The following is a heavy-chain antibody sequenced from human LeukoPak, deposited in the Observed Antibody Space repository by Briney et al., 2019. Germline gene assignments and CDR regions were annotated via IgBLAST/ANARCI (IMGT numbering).Heavy chain of an antibody. CDR3: ARATGIAAAGSS. D-gene: IGHD6-13*01. J-gene: IGHJ5*02. CDR2: ISGSGGGT. CDR1: GFTFSSSA. V-gene: IGHV3-23*01. Sequence: SGGSLRLSCATSGFTFSSSAMSWVRQAPGKRLAWVSTISGSGGGTYYADSVKGRFTISRDNSKNTLYLQMNSLRAEDTAVYYCARATGIAAAGSSWGQGTLVTVSS.